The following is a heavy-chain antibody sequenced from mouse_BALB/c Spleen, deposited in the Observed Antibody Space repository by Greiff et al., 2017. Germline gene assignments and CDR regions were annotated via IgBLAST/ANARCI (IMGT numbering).Heavy chain of an antibody. CDR1: GYSITSDYA. CDR2: ISYSGST. Sequence: EVQLQESGPGLVKPSQSLSLTCTVTGYSITSDYAWNWIRQFPGNKLEWMGYISYSGSTSYNPSLKSRISITRDTSKNQFFLQLNSVTTEDTATYYCAVRYAMDYWGQGTSVTVSS. CDR3: AVRYAMDY. V-gene: IGHV3-2*02. J-gene: IGHJ4*01.